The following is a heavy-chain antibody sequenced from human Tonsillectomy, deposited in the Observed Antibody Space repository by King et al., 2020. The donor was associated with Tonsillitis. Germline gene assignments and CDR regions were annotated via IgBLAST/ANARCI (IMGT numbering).Heavy chain of an antibody. CDR1: GFTFSSYS. J-gene: IGHJ5*02. CDR3: ARARGIAAAGQFDP. Sequence: VQLVESGGGLVKPGGSLRLSCAASGFTFSSYSMNWVRQAPGKGLEWVSSISSSSSYIYYADSVKSRFTISRDNAKNSLYLQMNSLRAEDTAVYYCARARGIAAAGQFDPWGQGTLVTVSS. CDR2: ISSSSSYI. V-gene: IGHV3-21*01. D-gene: IGHD6-13*01.